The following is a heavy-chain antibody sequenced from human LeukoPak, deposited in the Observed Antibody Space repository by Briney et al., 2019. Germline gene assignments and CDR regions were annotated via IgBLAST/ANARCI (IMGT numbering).Heavy chain of an antibody. CDR1: GYTFTGYY. J-gene: IGHJ5*02. CDR2: INPNSGGT. V-gene: IGHV1-2*02. D-gene: IGHD4-23*01. CDR3: ARNSGTTGCFDP. Sequence: ASVKVSCKASGYTFTGYYMHWVRQAPGQGLEWMGWINPNSGGTNYAQKFQGRVTMTRDTSISTAYMELSRLRSDDTAVYYCARNSGTTGCFDPWGQGTLVTVSS.